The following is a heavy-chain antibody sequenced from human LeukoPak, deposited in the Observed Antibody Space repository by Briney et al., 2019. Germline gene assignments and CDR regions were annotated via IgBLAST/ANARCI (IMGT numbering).Heavy chain of an antibody. CDR1: GFTFSSYW. CDR3: ARDSGAYYDFWSGYYNNYYYYYMDV. V-gene: IGHV3-74*01. D-gene: IGHD3-3*01. CDR2: TNSDGSRT. Sequence: PGGSLRLSCAASGFTFSSYWMHWVPQAPGKGLVWVSRTNSDGSRTSYADSVKGRFTISRDNSQNTLYLQLNSLRAEDTAVYYCARDSGAYYDFWSGYYNNYYYYYMDVWGKGTTVTVPS. J-gene: IGHJ6*03.